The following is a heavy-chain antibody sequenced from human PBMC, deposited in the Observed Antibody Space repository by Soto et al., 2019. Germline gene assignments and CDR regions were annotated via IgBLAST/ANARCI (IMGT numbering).Heavy chain of an antibody. CDR1: GFTFSSYG. V-gene: IGHV3-33*01. J-gene: IGHJ6*02. D-gene: IGHD5-12*01. CDR2: VWYDGGNT. Sequence: QVQLVESGGGVVQPGRSLRLSCAASGFTFSSYGMHWVRQAPGKGLEWVALVWYDGGNTYYADSVKGRFTISRDNSKNALYLHMNILSDEDTAVYFCVRAAGYSGNDYVYYYGMDVWGQGTTVTVSS. CDR3: VRAAGYSGNDYVYYYGMDV.